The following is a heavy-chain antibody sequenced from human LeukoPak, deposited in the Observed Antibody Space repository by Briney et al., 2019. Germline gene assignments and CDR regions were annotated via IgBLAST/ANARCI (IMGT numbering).Heavy chain of an antibody. CDR1: GFTFSNYD. V-gene: IGHV1-8*02. CDR2: MNPNSGNT. J-gene: IGHJ5*02. Sequence: AASLKLSCTASGFTFSNYDIHWVRQAPGQGLEWMGWMNPNSGNTGYAQKFQGRVTMTRNTSISTAYMELSSLRSEDTAVYYCARGLEGIAAAWGQGTLVTVSS. CDR3: ARGLEGIAAA. D-gene: IGHD6-13*01.